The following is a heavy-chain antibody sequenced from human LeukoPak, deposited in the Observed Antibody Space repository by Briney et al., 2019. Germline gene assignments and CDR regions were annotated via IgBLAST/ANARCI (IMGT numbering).Heavy chain of an antibody. D-gene: IGHD3-22*01. J-gene: IGHJ4*02. Sequence: GASVKVSCKASGGTFSSYAISWVRQAPGQGLEWMGGIIPIFGTANYAQKFQGRVTITADESTSTAYMELSSLRSEDTAVYYCARDLTADYYDSSGYYNTLTDWGQGTLVTVSS. CDR3: ARDLTADYYDSSGYYNTLTD. CDR1: GGTFSSYA. V-gene: IGHV1-69*01. CDR2: IIPIFGTA.